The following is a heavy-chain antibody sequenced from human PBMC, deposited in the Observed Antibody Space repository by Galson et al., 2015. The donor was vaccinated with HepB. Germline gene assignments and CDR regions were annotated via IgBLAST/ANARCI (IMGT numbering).Heavy chain of an antibody. J-gene: IGHJ4*02. CDR3: AREGYYYGSSGYYGIDY. D-gene: IGHD3-22*01. V-gene: IGHV1-46*01. Sequence: SVKVSCKASGYTFTRYYMHWVRQAPGQGLEWMGIINPSGGSTTYAQKFQGRVTMTRDTSTSTVYKELSSLRSEDTAVYYCAREGYYYGSSGYYGIDYWGQGTLVTVSS. CDR1: GYTFTRYY. CDR2: INPSGGST.